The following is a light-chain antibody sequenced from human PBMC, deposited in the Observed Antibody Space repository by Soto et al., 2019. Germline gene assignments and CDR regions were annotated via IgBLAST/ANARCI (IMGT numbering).Light chain of an antibody. J-gene: IGKJ5*01. V-gene: IGKV1-39*01. Sequence: DIQMTQSPSSLSSSSSKLLTITCRARQSISIYLNWYQKKPGKAPNLLIYDASRLQSGVPSRFSGSGGGTDFTLSISSVQPEDFATYFCQQSYMDPITFGQGTRLEIK. CDR1: QSISIY. CDR2: DAS. CDR3: QQSYMDPIT.